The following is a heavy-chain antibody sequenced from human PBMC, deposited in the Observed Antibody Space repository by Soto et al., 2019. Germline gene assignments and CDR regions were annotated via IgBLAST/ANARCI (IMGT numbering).Heavy chain of an antibody. D-gene: IGHD3-9*01. J-gene: IGHJ4*02. Sequence: QVQLQESGPGLVKPSQTLSLTCTVSGGSISSGGYYWSWIRQHPGKGLEWIGYIYYSGSTYYTPSLKSRVTISVDTSKNQCSLKLSSVTAADTAVYYCARAGYFDWSTCFDYWGQGTLVTVSS. CDR2: IYYSGST. CDR1: GGSISSGGYY. CDR3: ARAGYFDWSTCFDY. V-gene: IGHV4-31*03.